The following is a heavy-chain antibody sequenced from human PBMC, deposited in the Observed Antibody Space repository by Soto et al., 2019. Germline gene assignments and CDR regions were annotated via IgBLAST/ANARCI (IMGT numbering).Heavy chain of an antibody. J-gene: IGHJ3*02. D-gene: IGHD6-13*01. CDR1: GFSVSDYS. Sequence: QVQLLESGGGVVRPGGSLRLSCVASGFSVSDYSMAWIRQPPGKGLEWISYISGDSVFTNYLDSVRGRFTIFRDNAKNALYLQMNSLRDEDTAVYFCATGQQVRMADIWGQGTMVSVSS. CDR2: ISGDSVFT. V-gene: IGHV3-11*03. CDR3: ATGQQVRMADI.